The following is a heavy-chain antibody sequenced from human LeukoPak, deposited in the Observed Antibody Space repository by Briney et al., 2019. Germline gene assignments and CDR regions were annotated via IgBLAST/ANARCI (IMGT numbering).Heavy chain of an antibody. V-gene: IGHV4-38-2*02. CDR1: GYSINNGYH. Sequence: SETLSLTCVVSGYSINNGYHWGWIRQPPGKGLEWIASIYFTDSTYYNPSLKSRVTMSVDTSKNQFSLKLTSVTAADTAIYYCARDLHYDYVWGSYRHLLSRGMDVWGQGTTVTVSS. CDR2: IYFTDST. CDR3: ARDLHYDYVWGSYRHLLSRGMDV. J-gene: IGHJ6*02. D-gene: IGHD3-16*02.